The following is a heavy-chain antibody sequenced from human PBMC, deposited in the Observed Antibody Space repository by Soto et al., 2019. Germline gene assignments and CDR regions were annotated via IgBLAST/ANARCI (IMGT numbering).Heavy chain of an antibody. CDR2: ISPYTGNT. D-gene: IGHD3-16*01. V-gene: IGHV1-18*01. Sequence: QVQLVQSGDEVKKPGASVKVSCKASGYIFVNYGIAWVRQAPGQGLEWMGWISPYTGNTHSASKVQGRLTMTTDTSKSTAYMELGSMTSDDTAVYYCAMVDNYVTPTPQDVWGQGTTVTVSS. CDR3: AMVDNYVTPTPQDV. CDR1: GYIFVNYG. J-gene: IGHJ6*02.